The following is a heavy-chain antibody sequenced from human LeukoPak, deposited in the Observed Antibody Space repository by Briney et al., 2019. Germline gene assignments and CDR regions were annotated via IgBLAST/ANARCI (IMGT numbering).Heavy chain of an antibody. CDR1: GYTFTSYD. J-gene: IGHJ5*02. D-gene: IGHD3-16*01. V-gene: IGHV1-8*01. CDR3: AGGMRGKNWFDP. CDR2: MNPNSGNT. Sequence: ASVNVSCKASGYTFTSYDINWVRQATGQGLEWMGWMNPNSGNTGYAQKFQGRVTMTRNTSISTAYMELSSLRSEDTAVYYCAGGMRGKNWFDPWGQGTLVTVSS.